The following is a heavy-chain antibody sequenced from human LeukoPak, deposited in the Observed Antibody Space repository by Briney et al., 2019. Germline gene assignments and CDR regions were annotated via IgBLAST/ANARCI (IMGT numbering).Heavy chain of an antibody. V-gene: IGHV4-34*01. D-gene: IGHD3-22*01. Sequence: PSETLSLTCAVCGGSFSGYYWTWIRQPPGRGLEWIGEINHSGSTTYNPSLKSRVTISVVTSKNQFSLKLSSVTAADTAVYYCARFSLGYDAFDIWGQGTMVTVSS. J-gene: IGHJ3*02. CDR2: INHSGST. CDR1: GGSFSGYY. CDR3: ARFSLGYDAFDI.